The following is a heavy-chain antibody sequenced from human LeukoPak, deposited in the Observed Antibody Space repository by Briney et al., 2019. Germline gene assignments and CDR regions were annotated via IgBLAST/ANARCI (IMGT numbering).Heavy chain of an antibody. CDR2: IYYSGST. Sequence: KLSEPLPSTSTASGASISSYNWTWIRTPPGKGLEWFGYIYYSGSTNYNPSLKSRVSISIDTSKNQFSLELSSVTAADTALYYCASYNSGWYSGFDNWGQGTLVTVSS. J-gene: IGHJ4*02. V-gene: IGHV4-59*08. CDR3: ASYNSGWYSGFDN. D-gene: IGHD6-19*01. CDR1: GASISSYN.